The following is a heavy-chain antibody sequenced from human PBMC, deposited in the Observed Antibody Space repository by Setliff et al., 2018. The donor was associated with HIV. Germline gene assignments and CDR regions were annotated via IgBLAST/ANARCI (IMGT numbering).Heavy chain of an antibody. CDR3: SRDPEGYYDSSGYYRRGFLNY. CDR2: ISGSGGST. CDR1: GFTFSSYA. D-gene: IGHD3-22*01. V-gene: IGHV3-23*01. Sequence: GGSLRLSCAASGFTFSSYAMSWVRQAPGKGLEWVSAISGSGGSTYYADSVKGRFTISRDNSNNTVSLEMNTLRTEDTAVYFCSRDPEGYYDSSGYYRRGFLNYWGQGTLVTVSS. J-gene: IGHJ4*02.